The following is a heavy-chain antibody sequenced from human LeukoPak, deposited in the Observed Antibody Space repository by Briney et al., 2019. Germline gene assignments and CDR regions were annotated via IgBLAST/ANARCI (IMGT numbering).Heavy chain of an antibody. CDR3: ARHYYDSSGYYAYYYYYGMDV. D-gene: IGHD3-22*01. Sequence: ASVKVSCKASGYTFTSYAMNWVRQAPGQGLEWMGWINTNTGNPTYAQGFTGRFVFSLDTSVSTAYLQISSLKAEDTAVYYCARHYYDSSGYYAYYYYYGMDVWGQGTTDTVSS. CDR2: INTNTGNP. V-gene: IGHV7-4-1*02. CDR1: GYTFTSYA. J-gene: IGHJ6*02.